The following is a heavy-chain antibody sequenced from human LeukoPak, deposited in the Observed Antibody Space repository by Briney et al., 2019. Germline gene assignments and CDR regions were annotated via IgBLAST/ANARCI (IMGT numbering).Heavy chain of an antibody. J-gene: IGHJ4*02. V-gene: IGHV4-39*01. CDR3: ARLGYDFWSGYYYYFDY. Sequence: SETLSLTCTVSGGSISSSSYYWGWIRQPPGQGLEWIGSIYYSGSTYYNPSLKSRVTISVDTSKNQFSLKLSSVTAADTAVYYCARLGYDFWSGYYYYFDYWGQGTLVTVSS. CDR1: GGSISSSSYY. D-gene: IGHD3-3*01. CDR2: IYYSGST.